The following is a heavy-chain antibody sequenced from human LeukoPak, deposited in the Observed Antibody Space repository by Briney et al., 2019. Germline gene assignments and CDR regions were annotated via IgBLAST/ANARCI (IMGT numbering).Heavy chain of an antibody. CDR2: IYYSGST. CDR3: ARGRHYYDSSGYYY. D-gene: IGHD3-22*01. CDR1: GGSISSSSYY. Sequence: SETLSLTCTVSGGSISSSSYYWGWIRQPPGKGLEWIGSIYYSGSTNYNPSLKSRVTISVDASKNQFSLKLSSVTAADTAVYYCARGRHYYDSSGYYYWGQGTLVTVSS. V-gene: IGHV4-39*07. J-gene: IGHJ4*02.